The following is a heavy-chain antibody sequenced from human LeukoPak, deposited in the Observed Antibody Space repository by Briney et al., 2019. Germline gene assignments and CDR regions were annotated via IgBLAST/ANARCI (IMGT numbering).Heavy chain of an antibody. Sequence: PSETLSLTCTVSGGSISSGGYYWSWIRQHPGKGLEWIGYIYYSGSTYYNPSLKSRVTIAVDTSKDQFSLKLSSVTAADTAVYYCARGGDCSSTSCYTQVAFDIWGQGTMVTVSS. CDR3: ARGGDCSSTSCYTQVAFDI. D-gene: IGHD2-2*02. CDR2: IYYSGST. CDR1: GGSISSGGYY. V-gene: IGHV4-31*03. J-gene: IGHJ3*02.